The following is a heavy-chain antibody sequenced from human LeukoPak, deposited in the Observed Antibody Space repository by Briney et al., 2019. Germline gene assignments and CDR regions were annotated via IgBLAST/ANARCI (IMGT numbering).Heavy chain of an antibody. V-gene: IGHV3-30*18. Sequence: PGRSLRLSCAASGFTFSSYGMHWVRQAPGKGLEWVAVISYDGSNKYYADSVKGRFTISRDNSKNTLYLQMNSLRAEDTAVYYCAKDSRRGYSGYASDIWGQGTMVTVSS. D-gene: IGHD5-12*01. CDR1: GFTFSSYG. CDR2: ISYDGSNK. J-gene: IGHJ3*02. CDR3: AKDSRRGYSGYASDI.